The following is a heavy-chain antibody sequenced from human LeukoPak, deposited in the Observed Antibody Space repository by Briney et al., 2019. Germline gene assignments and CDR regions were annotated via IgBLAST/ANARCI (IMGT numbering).Heavy chain of an antibody. CDR2: IRTGGTT. CDR3: TTWVVNSNLDY. D-gene: IGHD5-18*01. J-gene: IGHJ4*02. V-gene: IGHV3-49*04. CDR1: GFTFSDYV. Sequence: GGSLRLSCTTSGFTFSDYVLTWVRPAPGKGLEWVSFIRTGGTTEYAASVKGRFTISRDDSKSIAYLQMNSLEAEDTAVYYCTTWVVNSNLDYWSQGTLVTVSS.